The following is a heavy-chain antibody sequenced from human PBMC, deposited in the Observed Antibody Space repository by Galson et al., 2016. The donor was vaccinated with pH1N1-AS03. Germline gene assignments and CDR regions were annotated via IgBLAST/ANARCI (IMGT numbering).Heavy chain of an antibody. CDR1: GASVSHYASY. J-gene: IGHJ5*02. CDR3: ARDRRDCSGGSCSQDGWFDP. V-gene: IGHV4-39*07. D-gene: IGHD2-15*01. Sequence: SETLSLTCSVSGASVSHYASYWGWIRQAPGKGLEWIATVSARGTTYHNPSLDSRLTISLDPSKNHFSLTLTSVTAADTAMYYCARDRRDCSGGSCSQDGWFDPWGQGTLVVVSS. CDR2: VSARGTT.